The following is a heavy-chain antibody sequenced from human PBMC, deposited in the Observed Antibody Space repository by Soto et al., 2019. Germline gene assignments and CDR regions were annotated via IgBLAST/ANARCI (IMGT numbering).Heavy chain of an antibody. CDR3: ARPFPYDVVRFDF. Sequence: PSETLSLTCNVYGGSMTSYYWSWIRQPPGKGLEWIGFISSTGNTNYNPSLKSRITTSADTSKNHFSLSLSSVTAADTAVYYCARPFPYDVVRFDFWGQGAQVTVSS. CDR2: ISSTGNT. J-gene: IGHJ4*02. D-gene: IGHD3-16*01. V-gene: IGHV4-59*01. CDR1: GGSMTSYY.